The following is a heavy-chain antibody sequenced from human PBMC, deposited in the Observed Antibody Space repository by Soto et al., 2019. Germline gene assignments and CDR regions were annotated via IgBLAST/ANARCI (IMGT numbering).Heavy chain of an antibody. J-gene: IGHJ6*02. V-gene: IGHV3-33*01. D-gene: IGHD4-17*01. Sequence: PGGSLRLSCAASGFTFSSYGMHWFRQAPGKGLEWVAVIWYDGSNKYYADSVKGRFTISRDNSKNTLYLQMNSLRAEDTAVYYCVPTETTDDYYYGMDVWGQGTTVTVSS. CDR2: IWYDGSNK. CDR1: GFTFSSYG. CDR3: VPTETTDDYYYGMDV.